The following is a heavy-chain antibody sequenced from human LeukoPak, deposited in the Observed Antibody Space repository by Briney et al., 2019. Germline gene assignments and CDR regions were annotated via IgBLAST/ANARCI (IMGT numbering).Heavy chain of an antibody. V-gene: IGHV1-46*01. Sequence: GASVKVSCKASGYTFTSYYMHWVRQAPGQGLEWMGIINPSGGSTSYAQKLQGRVTMTTDTSTSTAYMELRSLRSDDTAVYYCARHGNWNYGSYWGQGTLVTVSS. J-gene: IGHJ4*02. D-gene: IGHD1-7*01. CDR2: INPSGGST. CDR3: ARHGNWNYGSY. CDR1: GYTFTSYY.